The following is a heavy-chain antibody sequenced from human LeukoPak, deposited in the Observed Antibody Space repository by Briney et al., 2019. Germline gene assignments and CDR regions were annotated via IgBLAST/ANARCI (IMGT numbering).Heavy chain of an antibody. J-gene: IGHJ4*02. Sequence: GGSLRLSCVLSGFTVSSNYMSWVRQAPGKGLEWVSVIYTGGTTSYADSVKGRFTISRDNSKNTVYLQMNSLRLEDTAVYYCARDRVAALFDYWGQGTLVTVSS. CDR2: IYTGGTT. V-gene: IGHV3-66*02. CDR1: GFTVSSNY. CDR3: ARDRVAALFDY. D-gene: IGHD2-21*01.